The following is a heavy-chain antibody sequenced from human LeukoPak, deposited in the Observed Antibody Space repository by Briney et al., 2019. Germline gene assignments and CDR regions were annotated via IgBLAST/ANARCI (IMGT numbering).Heavy chain of an antibody. D-gene: IGHD6-19*01. CDR1: GYTFTSYD. CDR2: MNPNSGNT. Sequence: ASVKVSCKASGYTFTSYDINWVRQATGQGLEWMGWMNPNSGNTGYAQKFQGRVTMTRNTSISTAYMELSSLRSEDTAVYYCARDRDPSGWYSNWFDPWGQGTLVTVSS. CDR3: ARDRDPSGWYSNWFDP. J-gene: IGHJ5*02. V-gene: IGHV1-8*02.